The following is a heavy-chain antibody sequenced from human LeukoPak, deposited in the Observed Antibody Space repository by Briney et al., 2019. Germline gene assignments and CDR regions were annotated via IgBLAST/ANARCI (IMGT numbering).Heavy chain of an antibody. J-gene: IGHJ5*02. Sequence: PSETLSLTCTVSGGSISSYYWSWIRQPAGTALEWIGHIYTSGTITYNPSLKGRVTMSVDTSKNQFSLKLSSVTAADTAVYYCARDSGTTGEVKFDPWGQGTLVTVSS. CDR1: GGSISSYY. D-gene: IGHD3-10*01. CDR2: IYTSGTI. V-gene: IGHV4-4*07. CDR3: ARDSGTTGEVKFDP.